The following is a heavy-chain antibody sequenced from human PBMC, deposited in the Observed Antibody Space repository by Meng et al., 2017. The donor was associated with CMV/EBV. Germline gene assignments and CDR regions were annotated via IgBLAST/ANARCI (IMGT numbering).Heavy chain of an antibody. J-gene: IGHJ4*02. Sequence: VELVAVGGGLVSPGGSLRLSCAASGFTVSSNYMSWVRKAPGKGLEWVSVIYSGGSTYYADSVKGRFTISRDNSKNTLYLQMNSLRAEDTAVYYCARRGGADYWGQGTLVTVSS. CDR3: ARRGGADY. V-gene: IGHV3-66*04. D-gene: IGHD3-10*01. CDR2: IYSGGST. CDR1: GFTVSSNY.